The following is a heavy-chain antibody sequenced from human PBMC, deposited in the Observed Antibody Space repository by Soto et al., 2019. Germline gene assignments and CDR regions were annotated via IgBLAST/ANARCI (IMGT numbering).Heavy chain of an antibody. J-gene: IGHJ4*02. V-gene: IGHV4-4*02. D-gene: IGHD6-13*01. CDR2: SHHSGST. CDR1: GVSISSDNW. Sequence: QVQLQESGPGLVRPSGTVSLTCAVSGVSISSDNWWSWVRQPPGKALEWIGESHHSGSTNYNPSLKSRVTMSVVPSKDLFSLTLNSVTAADTAFYYCARDQGSHHGEWGQGTLVSVSS. CDR3: ARDQGSHHGE.